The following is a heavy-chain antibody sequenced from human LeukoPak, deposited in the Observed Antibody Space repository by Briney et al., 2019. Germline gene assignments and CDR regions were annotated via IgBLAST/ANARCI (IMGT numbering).Heavy chain of an antibody. CDR3: ARGQDAYSSSWFDYYYYYMDV. Sequence: ASVKVSCKASGYTFTSYYMHWVRQAPGQGLEWMGIINPSGGSTSYAQKFQGRVTMTRDTSTSTVYMELSSLRSEDTAVYYCARGQDAYSSSWFDYYYYYMDVWGKGTTVTVSS. V-gene: IGHV1-46*01. D-gene: IGHD6-6*01. CDR1: GYTFTSYY. CDR2: INPSGGST. J-gene: IGHJ6*03.